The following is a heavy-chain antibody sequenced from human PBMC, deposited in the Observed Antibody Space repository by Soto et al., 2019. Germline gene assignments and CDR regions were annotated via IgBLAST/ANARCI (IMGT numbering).Heavy chain of an antibody. D-gene: IGHD1-26*01. CDR2: IYPGDSDT. CDR1: GYSFTSHW. V-gene: IGHV5-51*01. CDR3: ARAHSPGYSGSYFSSSYYYGMGV. J-gene: IGHJ6*02. Sequence: PGESLKISCQASGYSFTSHWIAWVRQMPGKGLEWMGIIYPGDSDTRDSPSFQGQVTISADKSISTAYLQWSSLKASDTAMYYCARAHSPGYSGSYFSSSYYYGMGVWGQGTMVTVSS.